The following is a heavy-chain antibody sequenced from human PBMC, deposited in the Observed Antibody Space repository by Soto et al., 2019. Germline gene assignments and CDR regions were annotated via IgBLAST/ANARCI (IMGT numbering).Heavy chain of an antibody. J-gene: IGHJ6*02. CDR3: AGAPPEPSPLWVL. CDR1: GGSISSGGYS. D-gene: IGHD3-16*01. V-gene: IGHV4-30-2*06. CDR2: IYPTGTT. Sequence: QLQLRESGSGLVKPSETLSLTCTVAGGSISSGGYSWSWIRQSPEKGLEWLGCIYPTGTTYYPPSLKSRVTISVAPSTIPFPLHLTSLIAADSAVYFCAGAPPEPSPLWVLWGQGATFIVSS.